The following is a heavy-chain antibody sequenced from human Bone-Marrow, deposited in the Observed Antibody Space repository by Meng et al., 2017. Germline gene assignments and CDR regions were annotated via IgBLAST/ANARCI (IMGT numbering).Heavy chain of an antibody. CDR1: GGSISSSNW. D-gene: IGHD6-19*01. CDR2: IYHSGST. V-gene: IGHV4-4*02. Sequence: HGQMREAGPGRVKPSGTLSLTCAVSGGSISSSNWWSWVRQPPGKGLEWIGEIYHSGSTNYNPSLKSRVTISVDKSKNQFSLKLSSVTAADTAVYYCARARGIAVAEPWDYWGQGTLVTVSS. J-gene: IGHJ4*02. CDR3: ARARGIAVAEPWDY.